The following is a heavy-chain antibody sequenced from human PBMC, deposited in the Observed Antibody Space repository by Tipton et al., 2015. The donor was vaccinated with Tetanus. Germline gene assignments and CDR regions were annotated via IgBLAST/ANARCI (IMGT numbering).Heavy chain of an antibody. CDR3: ARSIAAASVWPFDY. D-gene: IGHD2-2*01. V-gene: IGHV4-34*01. J-gene: IGHJ4*02. CDR1: GGAFSGHY. CDR2: IHPSGST. Sequence: TLSLTCAVYGGAFSGHYWTWIRQAPGKGLEWIGEIHPSGSTNYNASLRGRVTMSVDLTRKHVFLRMTPVTAADTAVYYCARSIAAASVWPFDYWGQGTQVTVSS.